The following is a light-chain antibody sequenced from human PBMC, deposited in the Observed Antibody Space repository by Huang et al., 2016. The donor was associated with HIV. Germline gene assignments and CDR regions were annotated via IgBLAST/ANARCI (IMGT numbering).Light chain of an antibody. Sequence: DIKMTQSPSSLSASVGDRVTITCRASQIISSYLNWYQQKPGKAPKLLIYAASSLQSGVPSRFSGSGSGTDFTLTISSLQPEDFATYYCQQSYSTPLTFGGGTKVEIK. CDR1: QIISSY. CDR3: QQSYSTPLT. CDR2: AAS. J-gene: IGKJ4*01. V-gene: IGKV1-39*01.